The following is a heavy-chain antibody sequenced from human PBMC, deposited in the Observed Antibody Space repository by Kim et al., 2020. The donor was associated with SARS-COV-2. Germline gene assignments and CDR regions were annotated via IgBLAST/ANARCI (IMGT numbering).Heavy chain of an antibody. CDR2: IYYSGST. D-gene: IGHD2-2*01. J-gene: IGHJ3*02. V-gene: IGHV4-31*03. CDR3: ATQEYCSSTSCPETDAFDI. Sequence: SETLSLTCTVSGGSISSGGYYWSWIRQHPGKGLEWIGYIYYSGSTYYNPSLKSRVTISVDTSKNQFSLKLSSVTAADTAVYYCATQEYCSSTSCPETDAFDIWGQGTMVTVSS. CDR1: GGSISSGGYY.